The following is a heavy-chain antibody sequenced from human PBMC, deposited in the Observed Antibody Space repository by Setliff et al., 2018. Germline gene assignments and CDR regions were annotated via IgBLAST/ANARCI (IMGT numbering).Heavy chain of an antibody. J-gene: IGHJ4*02. CDR2: MNPNSGNT. Sequence: ASVKVSCKAPGYTFTSYDINWVRQATGQGLEWMGWMNPNSGNTGYAQKFQGRVTMTRNTSISTAYMDVSSLRFEDTAVYYCARAQSWSGGPYYFDNWGQGTLVTVSS. CDR3: ARAQSWSGGPYYFDN. CDR1: GYTFTSYD. V-gene: IGHV1-8*02. D-gene: IGHD3-3*01.